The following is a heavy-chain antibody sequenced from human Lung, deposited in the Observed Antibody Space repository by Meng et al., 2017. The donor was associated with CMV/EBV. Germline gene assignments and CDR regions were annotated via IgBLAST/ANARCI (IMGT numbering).Heavy chain of an antibody. CDR2: IPHRGSS. J-gene: IGHJ1*01. Sequence: VQLGESGPAWVKPSETLSLTCAFAGGSITNHNWWAWVRQPPGKGLEWIGEIPHRGSSAYNPSLKSRVSMSIDKSKNQFSLKLTSVTAADTAVYHCLRRSGGSVWGQGTLVTVSS. D-gene: IGHD3-10*01. CDR3: LRRSGGSV. V-gene: IGHV4-4*02. CDR1: GGSITNHNW.